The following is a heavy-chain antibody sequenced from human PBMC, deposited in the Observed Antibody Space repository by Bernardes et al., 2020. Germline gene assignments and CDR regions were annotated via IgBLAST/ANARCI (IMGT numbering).Heavy chain of an antibody. J-gene: IGHJ4*02. CDR3: ARDYGKQWLEL. D-gene: IGHD6-19*01. CDR2: IYIGGST. CDR1: TFTFSNSA. V-gene: IGHV3-66*01. Sequence: WGSPRHSRAASTFTFSNSATSWVHQAPGKGLEGVTVIYIGGSTSYADTVKGRFTISRDNAKNTLYLQMNSLRAEDTAVYYCARDYGKQWLELWGQGTLVTVSS.